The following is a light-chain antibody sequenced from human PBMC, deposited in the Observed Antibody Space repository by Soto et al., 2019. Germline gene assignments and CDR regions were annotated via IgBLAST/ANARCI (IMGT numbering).Light chain of an antibody. V-gene: IGLV2-11*01. Sequence: SVLTQPRSVSGSPGESVAISCTGTNSDVGGYNYVSWYQEQPGKAPRVMIYDVNKRPSGVPDRFSGSKSGNTASLTISGLQAEDEADYYCCSYAGGSYVFGTGTKVTVL. CDR1: NSDVGGYNY. CDR3: CSYAGGSYV. CDR2: DVN. J-gene: IGLJ1*01.